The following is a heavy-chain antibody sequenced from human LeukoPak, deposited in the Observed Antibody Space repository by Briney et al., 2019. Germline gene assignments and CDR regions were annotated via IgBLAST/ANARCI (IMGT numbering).Heavy chain of an antibody. CDR3: ARDHTVRGVYDAFDI. CDR2: IYYSGST. D-gene: IGHD3-10*01. V-gene: IGHV4-31*03. J-gene: IGHJ3*02. Sequence: KPSQTLSLTCTVSGGSISSGGYYWSWIRQHPGKGLEWIGYIYYSGSTYYNPSLKSRVTISVDTSKNQFSLKLSSVTAADTAVYYCARDHTVRGVYDAFDIWGQGTMVTVSS. CDR1: GGSISSGGYY.